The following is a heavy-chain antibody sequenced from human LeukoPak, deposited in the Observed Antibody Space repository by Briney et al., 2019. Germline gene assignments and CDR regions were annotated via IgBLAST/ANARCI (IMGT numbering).Heavy chain of an antibody. Sequence: PGGSLRLSCTASGFTLSHYWMTWVRQAPGKGLGWVAVISYDGSNQNYADSVKGRFIISRDNSDNTQFLQMNSLRPEDTGVYYCARDGAARLLRYYYYMDVWGKGTTVTVSS. CDR3: ARDGAARLLRYYYYMDV. D-gene: IGHD6-6*01. V-gene: IGHV3-30*03. J-gene: IGHJ6*03. CDR1: GFTLSHYW. CDR2: ISYDGSNQ.